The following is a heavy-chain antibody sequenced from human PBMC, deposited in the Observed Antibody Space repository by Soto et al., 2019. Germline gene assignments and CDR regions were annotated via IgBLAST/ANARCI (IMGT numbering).Heavy chain of an antibody. CDR2: ISGSGGST. V-gene: IGHV3-23*01. D-gene: IGHD3-22*01. Sequence: PWGSLRLSCAASGFTFSSYAMSWVRQAPGKGLEWVSAISGSGGSTYYADSVKGRFTISRDNSKNTLYLQMNSLRAEDTAVYYCAKDSDYYDSSGYGYWGQGTLVTVSS. CDR3: AKDSDYYDSSGYGY. J-gene: IGHJ4*02. CDR1: GFTFSSYA.